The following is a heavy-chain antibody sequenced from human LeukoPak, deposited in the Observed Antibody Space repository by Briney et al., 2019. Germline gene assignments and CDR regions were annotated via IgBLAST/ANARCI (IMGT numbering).Heavy chain of an antibody. V-gene: IGHV4-4*07. CDR3: ARIRRHNYDWYADDS. Sequence: SETLSLTCAVSGASVSSNYWSWIRQSAGERLEWIGRISFSDGTNYSPSLKSRVSMSLDAFKNQFSLKLTSVTAADMAVYYCARIRRHNYDWYADDSWGQGALVTVSS. J-gene: IGHJ4*02. CDR2: ISFSDGT. D-gene: IGHD3-9*01. CDR1: GASVSSNY.